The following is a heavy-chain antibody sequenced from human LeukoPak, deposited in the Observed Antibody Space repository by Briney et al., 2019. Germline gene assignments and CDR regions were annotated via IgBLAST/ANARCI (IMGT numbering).Heavy chain of an antibody. CDR2: ISAYNSDT. D-gene: IGHD2-15*01. V-gene: IGHV1-18*01. CDR1: GYNFAGSG. Sequence: GASVKVSCKASGYNFAGSGISWVRQAPGQGLEWMGWISAYNSDTNYAQEFHGRVTMTTDTPTSTAYMELSSLRSDDTAVYYCATHCSGVSCYGSDGPWGQGTLVAVSS. J-gene: IGHJ5*02. CDR3: ATHCSGVSCYGSDGP.